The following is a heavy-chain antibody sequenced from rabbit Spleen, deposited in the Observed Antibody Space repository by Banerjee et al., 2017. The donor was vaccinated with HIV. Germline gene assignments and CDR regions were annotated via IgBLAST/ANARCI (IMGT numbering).Heavy chain of an antibody. D-gene: IGHD1-1*01. Sequence: QSLEESGGDLVKPGASLTLTCTASGFSFSTSHFMCWVRQAPGKGLEWIACIDTGSSSFTYFAHWAKGRFTISKASSTTVTLQMTSLTAADTATYFCARDTSSSFSSYGMDLRGQGTLVTVS. CDR2: IDTGSSSFT. CDR1: GFSFSTSHF. V-gene: IGHV1S40*01. J-gene: IGHJ6*01. CDR3: ARDTSSSFSSYGMDL.